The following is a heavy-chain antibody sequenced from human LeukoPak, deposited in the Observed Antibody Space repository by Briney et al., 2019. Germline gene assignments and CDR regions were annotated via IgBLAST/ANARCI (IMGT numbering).Heavy chain of an antibody. CDR3: ARDYYDSSGNDFDY. V-gene: IGHV1-18*01. J-gene: IGHJ4*02. CDR1: GYTFTSYG. CDR2: ISAYNGNT. D-gene: IGHD3-22*01. Sequence: GASVKASCKASGYTFTSYGISWVRQAPGQGLEWMGCISAYNGNTNYAQKLQGRVTMTTDTSTSTAYMELRSLRSDDTAVYYCARDYYDSSGNDFDYWGQGTLVTVSS.